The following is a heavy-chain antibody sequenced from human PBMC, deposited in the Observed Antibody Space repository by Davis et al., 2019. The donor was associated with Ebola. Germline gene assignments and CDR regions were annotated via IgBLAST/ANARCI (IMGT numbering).Heavy chain of an antibody. V-gene: IGHV5-51*01. J-gene: IGHJ3*02. D-gene: IGHD3-16*01. CDR2: IYPGDSDT. CDR3: ARQARTDVGGSRKRGVGLDI. Sequence: GESLKISCKGSGYSFTSYWIGWVRQMPGKGLEWMGIIYPGDSDTRYSPSFQGQVTISADKSISTAYLQWSSLKASDTAMYYCARQARTDVGGSRKRGVGLDIWGQGTMVTVSS. CDR1: GYSFTSYW.